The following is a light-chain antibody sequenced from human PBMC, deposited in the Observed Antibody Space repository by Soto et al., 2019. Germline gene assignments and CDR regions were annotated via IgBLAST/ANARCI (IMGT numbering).Light chain of an antibody. Sequence: EIVLTQSPGTLSLSPGERATLSCRASQSVNDNHLAWYQQKPGPAPRLLIYTTSNRATGIPDRFSGSGSGTDFILTISRLEPEDFAVYYCQQYGSSLSITFGQGTRLEIK. V-gene: IGKV3-20*01. CDR2: TTS. CDR3: QQYGSSLSIT. J-gene: IGKJ5*01. CDR1: QSVNDNH.